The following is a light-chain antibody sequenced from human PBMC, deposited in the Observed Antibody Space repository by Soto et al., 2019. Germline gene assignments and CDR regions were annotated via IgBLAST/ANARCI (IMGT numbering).Light chain of an antibody. CDR2: GAS. Sequence: EIAMTQSPATLSVSPGERATLSCRASQSVSSNLAWYQQKPGQAPRLLIYGASTRATGIPARFSGSGSGTEVTLTISSLQSEDFAVYYCQQYNNWPETFGQGTKVEIK. CDR3: QQYNNWPET. J-gene: IGKJ1*01. CDR1: QSVSSN. V-gene: IGKV3-15*01.